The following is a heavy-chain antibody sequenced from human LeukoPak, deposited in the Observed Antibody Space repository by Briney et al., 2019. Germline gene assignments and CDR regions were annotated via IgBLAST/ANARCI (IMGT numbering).Heavy chain of an antibody. CDR3: ARDMAWNYALHTEWFDP. CDR2: IYHSGST. J-gene: IGHJ5*02. Sequence: SETLSLTCTVSGYSISSGYDGGWIRQPPGKGREWIGSIYHSGSTYYNPSLKSRVTISVDTSKNQFSLKLSSVTAADTAVYYCARDMAWNYALHTEWFDPWGQGTLVTVSS. V-gene: IGHV4-38-2*02. CDR1: GYSISSGYD. D-gene: IGHD1-7*01.